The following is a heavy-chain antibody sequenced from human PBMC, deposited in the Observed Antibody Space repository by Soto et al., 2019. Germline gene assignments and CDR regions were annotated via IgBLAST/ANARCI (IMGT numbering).Heavy chain of an antibody. CDR3: VRVRDLWSGSHSSFYYMDV. Sequence: EVQLMESGGGLVQPGGSLRLSCAASGFTFRSYRMSWVRQAPGKGLEWAANIKEDGSEKNYGGSVKGRFTISRDNAQKSLYLPMNSLRVEDTAVYYCVRVRDLWSGSHSSFYYMDVWGKGTTVTVSS. V-gene: IGHV3-7*01. J-gene: IGHJ6*03. CDR1: GFTFRSYR. CDR2: IKEDGSEK. D-gene: IGHD3-3*01.